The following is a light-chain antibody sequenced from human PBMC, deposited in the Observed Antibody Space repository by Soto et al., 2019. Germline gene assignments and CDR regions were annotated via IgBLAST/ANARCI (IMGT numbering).Light chain of an antibody. CDR3: QSYDNSLSGSYV. J-gene: IGLJ1*01. Sequence: QSVLTQPPSVSGAPGQRFTISCTGISSNIVAGYDVHWYQQVPGTAPKLLIYGNTNRPSGVPDRFSGSKSGTSASLVITGLQADDEADYYCQSYDNSLSGSYVFGNGTKVTVL. V-gene: IGLV1-40*01. CDR1: SSNIVAGYD. CDR2: GNT.